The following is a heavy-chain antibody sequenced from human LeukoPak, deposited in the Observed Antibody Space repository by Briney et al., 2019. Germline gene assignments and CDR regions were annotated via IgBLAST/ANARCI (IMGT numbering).Heavy chain of an antibody. V-gene: IGHV3-7*01. Sequence: GGSLRLSCAASGFTFSTYWMIWVRQPPGKGLEWVANINPAGDKDTHVDSVKGRFTISRDNAKNSLYLQMNSLRDEDTAMYYCAGWGGSSNYWGQGIVVTVSS. J-gene: IGHJ4*02. D-gene: IGHD3-10*01. CDR3: AGWGGSSNY. CDR2: INPAGDKD. CDR1: GFTFSTYW.